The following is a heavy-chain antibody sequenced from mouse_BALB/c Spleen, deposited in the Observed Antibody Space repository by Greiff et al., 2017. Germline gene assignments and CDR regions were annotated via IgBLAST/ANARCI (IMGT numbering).Heavy chain of an antibody. CDR1: GFTFSSYA. CDR2: ISSGGST. CDR3: ARGGLVLRCFDY. V-gene: IGHV5-6-5*01. D-gene: IGHD1-1*01. J-gene: IGHJ2*01. Sequence: EVMLVESGGGLVKPGGSLKLSCAASGFTFSSYAMSWVRQTPEKRLEWVASISSGGSTSYSDSVKGRFTISRDNARNILYLQMSSLRSEDTAMYYCARGGLVLRCFDYWGQGTTRTVSA.